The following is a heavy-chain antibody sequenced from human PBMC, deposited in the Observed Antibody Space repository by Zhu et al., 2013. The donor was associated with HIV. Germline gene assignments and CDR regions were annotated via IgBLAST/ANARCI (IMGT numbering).Heavy chain of an antibody. CDR2: IIPIFGTA. CDR3: ARTTDYGGTTYYYYGMDV. CDR1: GGTFSSYA. J-gene: IGHJ6*02. V-gene: IGHV1-69*01. D-gene: IGHD4-17*01. Sequence: QVQLVQSGAEVKKPGSSVKVSCKASGGTFSSYAISWVRQAPGQGLEWMGGIIPIFGTANYAQKFQGRVTITADESTSTAYMELSSLRSEDTAVYYCARTTDYGGTTYYYYGMDVWGQGTTGHRLL.